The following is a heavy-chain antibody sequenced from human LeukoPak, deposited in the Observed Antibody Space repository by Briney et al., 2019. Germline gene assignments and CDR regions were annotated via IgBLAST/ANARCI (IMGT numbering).Heavy chain of an antibody. CDR1: GGSISSSSYY. V-gene: IGHV4-39*07. J-gene: IGHJ5*02. D-gene: IGHD6-13*01. Sequence: SETLSLTCTVSGGSISSSSYYCGWIRQPPGKGLEWIGRIYTSGSTNYNPSLKSRVTMSVDTSKNQFSLKLSSVTAADTAVYYCASSLLPDAPRRRIAAAGDNWFDPWGQGTLVTVSS. CDR2: IYTSGST. CDR3: ASSLLPDAPRRRIAAAGDNWFDP.